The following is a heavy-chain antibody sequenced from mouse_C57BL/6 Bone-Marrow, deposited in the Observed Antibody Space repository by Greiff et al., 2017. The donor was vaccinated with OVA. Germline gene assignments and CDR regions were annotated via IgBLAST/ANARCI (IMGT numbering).Heavy chain of an antibody. D-gene: IGHD1-1*01. CDR1: GFSFNTYA. Sequence: EVQLVESGGGLVQPKGSLKLSCAASGFSFNTYAMNWVRQAPGKGLEWVARIRSKSNNYATYYADSVKDRFTISRDDSESMLYLQMNNLKTEDTAMYYCVRPYYYYGSRAWFAYWGQGTLVTVSA. V-gene: IGHV10-1*01. CDR2: IRSKSNNYAT. J-gene: IGHJ3*01. CDR3: VRPYYYYGSRAWFAY.